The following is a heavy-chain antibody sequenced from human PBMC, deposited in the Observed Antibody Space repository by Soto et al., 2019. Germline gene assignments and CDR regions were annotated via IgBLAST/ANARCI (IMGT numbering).Heavy chain of an antibody. CDR3: AKSETPLLTVKGCMDV. D-gene: IGHD4-4*01. V-gene: IGHV3-23*01. Sequence: GSLLLACSASGFTFSSYAMSWVRQAAGKGLEWVSAISGSGGSTYYADSVKGRFTISRDNSKNTLYLQMNSLRAEDTAVYYCAKSETPLLTVKGCMDVWGQGTTVTVYS. J-gene: IGHJ6*02. CDR2: ISGSGGST. CDR1: GFTFSSYA.